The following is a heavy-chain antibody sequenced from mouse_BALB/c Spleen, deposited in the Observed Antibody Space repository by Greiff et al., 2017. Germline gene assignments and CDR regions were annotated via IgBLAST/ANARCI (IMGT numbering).Heavy chain of an antibody. CDR1: GFTFSNYW. J-gene: IGHJ2*01. CDR3: TRKSGNHYFDY. CDR2: IRLKSNNYAT. D-gene: IGHD1-3*01. Sequence: EVQLVESGGGLVQPGGSMKLSCVASGFTFSNYWMNWVRQSPEKGLEWVAEIRLKSNNYATHYAESVKGRFTISRDDSKSSVYLQMNNLRAEDTGIYYCTRKSGNHYFDYWGQGTTLTAAS. V-gene: IGHV6-6*02.